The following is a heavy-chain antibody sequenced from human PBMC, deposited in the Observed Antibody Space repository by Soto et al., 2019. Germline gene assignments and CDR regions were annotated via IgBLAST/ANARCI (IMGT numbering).Heavy chain of an antibody. CDR2: INPNSGGT. J-gene: IGHJ4*02. CDR1: GYTFTGYY. D-gene: IGHD6-13*01. CDR3: ARPEHSSSWYYLDY. V-gene: IGHV1-2*02. Sequence: ASVKVSCKASGYTFTGYYMHWVRQAPGQGLEWMGWINPNSGGTNYAQKFQGRVTMTRDTSISTAYMELSRLRSDDTAVYYCARPEHSSSWYYLDYWGQGTLVTVSS.